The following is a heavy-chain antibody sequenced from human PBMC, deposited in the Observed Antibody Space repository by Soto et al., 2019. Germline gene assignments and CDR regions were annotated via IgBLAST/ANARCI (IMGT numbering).Heavy chain of an antibody. V-gene: IGHV1-3*01. CDR2: INAGNGNT. Sequence: ASVKVSCKASGYTFTSYAMHWVRQAPGQRLEWMGWINAGNGNTKYSQKFQGRVTITRDTSASTAYMELSSLRSEDTAVYYCARGGCSSTSCYYSYHYYGMDVWGQGTTVTVSS. D-gene: IGHD2-2*01. CDR3: ARGGCSSTSCYYSYHYYGMDV. CDR1: GYTFTSYA. J-gene: IGHJ6*02.